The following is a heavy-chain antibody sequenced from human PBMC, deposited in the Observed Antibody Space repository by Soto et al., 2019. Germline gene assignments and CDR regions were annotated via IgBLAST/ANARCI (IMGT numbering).Heavy chain of an antibody. CDR1: GFTFSDYY. J-gene: IGHJ5*02. Sequence: GGSLTLSCAASGFTFSDYYMSCIRQAPGKGLEWVSYISSSGSTIYYADSVNGRFTISRDNAKNSLYLQMNSLRAEDTAVYYCARGRISRPPTWFDPWGQGTMLTVSS. CDR2: ISSSGSTI. CDR3: ARGRISRPPTWFDP. V-gene: IGHV3-11*01.